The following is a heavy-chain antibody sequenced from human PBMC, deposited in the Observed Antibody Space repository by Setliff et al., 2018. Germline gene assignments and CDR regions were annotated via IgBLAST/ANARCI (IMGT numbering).Heavy chain of an antibody. V-gene: IGHV2-70*04. CDR3: ARLPPLVQNNGASNHAFDV. J-gene: IGHJ3*01. Sequence: SGPTLVNPTQTLTLTCTFSGFSLSTTETHVSWIRQPPGKAPEWLARLDWDDDKFYNTSLRSRLTLSKDTSKNRVILTMTNMDPADTATYYCARLPPLVQNNGASNHAFDVWGPGAVVTVSS. CDR2: LDWDDDK. CDR1: GFSLSTTETH. D-gene: IGHD6-6*01.